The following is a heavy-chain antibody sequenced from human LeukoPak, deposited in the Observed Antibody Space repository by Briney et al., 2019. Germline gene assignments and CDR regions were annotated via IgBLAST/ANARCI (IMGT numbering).Heavy chain of an antibody. Sequence: ASVKVSCKASGYTFTSYDINWVRQATGQGLEWMGWMNPNSGNTGYAQKFQGRVTITRNTSISTAYMELSSLRSEDTAVYYCARDYGSGYPFDYWGQGTLVTVSS. CDR3: ARDYGSGYPFDY. CDR2: MNPNSGNT. V-gene: IGHV1-8*03. CDR1: GYTFTSYD. J-gene: IGHJ4*02. D-gene: IGHD3-22*01.